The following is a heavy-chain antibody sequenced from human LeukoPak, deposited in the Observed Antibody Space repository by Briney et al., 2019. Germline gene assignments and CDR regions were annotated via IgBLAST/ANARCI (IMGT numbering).Heavy chain of an antibody. J-gene: IGHJ4*02. Sequence: SETLSLTCTVSGDSISNYCWSWVRQPPGKGLEWIGYIHYSGSTNYNPSLKSRVTISVDTSKNQFSLKLSSVTAADTAVYYCARELGNTFDYWGQGTLVTVSS. CDR3: ARELGNTFDY. D-gene: IGHD7-27*01. V-gene: IGHV4-59*08. CDR2: IHYSGST. CDR1: GDSISNYC.